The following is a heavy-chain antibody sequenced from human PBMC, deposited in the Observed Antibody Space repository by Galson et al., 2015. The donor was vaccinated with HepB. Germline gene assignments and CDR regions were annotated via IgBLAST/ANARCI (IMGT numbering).Heavy chain of an antibody. V-gene: IGHV3-48*01. CDR2: ISSDSNTI. CDR1: GFTFSSYR. Sequence: SLRLSCAASGFTFSSYRMNWVRQAPGKGLEWVSYISSDSNTIYYADSVKGRFTISRDNAKNSLYLQMNSLRAEDTAVYYCARVPYYYYMDVWGKGTTVTVSS. J-gene: IGHJ6*03. CDR3: ARVPYYYYMDV.